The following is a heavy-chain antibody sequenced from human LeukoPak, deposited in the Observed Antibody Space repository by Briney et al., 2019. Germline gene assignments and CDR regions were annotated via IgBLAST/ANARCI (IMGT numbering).Heavy chain of an antibody. CDR3: ASSYYDILTGSNWYFDL. D-gene: IGHD3-9*01. Sequence: ASVKVSCKASGYTFSSYGISWVRQAPGQGLEWMGWISAYNGNTNYAQKFQGRVTMTTDTSTSTAYMELRSLTSDDTAFYYCASSYYDILTGSNWYFDLWGRGTLVSVSS. CDR2: ISAYNGNT. CDR1: GYTFSSYG. V-gene: IGHV1-18*01. J-gene: IGHJ2*01.